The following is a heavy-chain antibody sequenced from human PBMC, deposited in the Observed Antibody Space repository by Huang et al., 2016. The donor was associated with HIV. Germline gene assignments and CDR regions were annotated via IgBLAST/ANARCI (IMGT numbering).Heavy chain of an antibody. V-gene: IGHV3-30*02. Sequence: QAPGKGLEWVAFIRYDGNKYYSADSVGGRFTISRDNSKDTLYLQMNRLRPDDSAVYYCAKDLTYTFGRHFDYWGRGTLVTVSS. J-gene: IGHJ4*02. CDR3: AKDLTYTFGRHFDY. D-gene: IGHD3-3*01. CDR2: IRYDGNKY.